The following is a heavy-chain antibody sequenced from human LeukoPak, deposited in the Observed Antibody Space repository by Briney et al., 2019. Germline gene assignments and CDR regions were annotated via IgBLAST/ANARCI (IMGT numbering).Heavy chain of an antibody. CDR3: ARELYYYDSSGYYTHFDY. V-gene: IGHV4-4*07. CDR2: IYTSGST. CDR1: GGSISSYY. J-gene: IGHJ4*02. Sequence: PSETLSLTCTVSGGSISSYYWSWIRQPAGKGLEWIGRIYTSGSTNYNPSLKSRVTMSVDTSKNQFSLKLSSVTAADTAVYYCARELYYYDSSGYYTHFDYWRQGTLVTVSS. D-gene: IGHD3-22*01.